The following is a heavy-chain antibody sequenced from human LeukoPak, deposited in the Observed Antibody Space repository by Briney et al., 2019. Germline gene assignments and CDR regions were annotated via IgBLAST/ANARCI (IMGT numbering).Heavy chain of an antibody. CDR2: ISAYNGNT. Sequence: GASVRVSCKASGYTFTSYGISWVRQAPGQGLEWMGWISAYNGNTNYAQKLQGRVTMTTDTSTSTAYLELRSLRTDHTAVYYCARSYYDFWSGPTYYHYYMDVWGKGTTVTVSS. J-gene: IGHJ6*03. D-gene: IGHD3-3*01. CDR1: GYTFTSYG. V-gene: IGHV1-18*01. CDR3: ARSYYDFWSGPTYYHYYMDV.